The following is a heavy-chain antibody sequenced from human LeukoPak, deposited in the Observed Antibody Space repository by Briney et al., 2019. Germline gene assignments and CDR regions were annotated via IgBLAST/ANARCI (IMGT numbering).Heavy chain of an antibody. CDR2: IRYDGSNK. J-gene: IGHJ4*02. D-gene: IGHD3-10*01. V-gene: IGHV3-30*02. Sequence: PGGSLRLSCAASGFTFSSYGMHWVRQAPGKGLEWVAFIRYDGSNKYYADSVKGRFTISRDNSKNTLYLQMNSLRAEDTAVYYCARDHVSGKDDRNFDYWGQGTLVTVSS. CDR3: ARDHVSGKDDRNFDY. CDR1: GFTFSSYG.